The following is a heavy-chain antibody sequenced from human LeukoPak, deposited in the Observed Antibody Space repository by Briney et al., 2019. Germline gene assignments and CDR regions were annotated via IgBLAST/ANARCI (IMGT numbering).Heavy chain of an antibody. Sequence: GGSLRLSCAASGFTFTGYAMSWVRQAPGKGLEWVSAISGSGGSTYYADSVKGRFTISRDNSKNTLYLQMNSLRAEDTAVYYCAKDRGGSFDYWGQGTLVTVSS. CDR1: GFTFTGYA. V-gene: IGHV3-23*01. J-gene: IGHJ4*02. D-gene: IGHD3-10*01. CDR2: ISGSGGST. CDR3: AKDRGGSFDY.